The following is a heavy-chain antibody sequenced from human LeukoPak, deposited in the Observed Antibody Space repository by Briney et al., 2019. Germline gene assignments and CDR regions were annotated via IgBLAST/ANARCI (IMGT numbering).Heavy chain of an antibody. CDR1: GGSFSVYY. D-gene: IGHD6-19*01. J-gene: IGHJ6*03. Sequence: SETLSLTCAVYGGSFSVYYWSWIRQPPGKGLEWIGEINHSGSTNYNPSLKSRVTISVDTSKSQFSLKVSSVTAADSAVYYCARGVGRVTMAGIAVSYYYYMDVWGKGTTVTVSS. V-gene: IGHV4-34*01. CDR3: ARGVGRVTMAGIAVSYYYYMDV. CDR2: INHSGST.